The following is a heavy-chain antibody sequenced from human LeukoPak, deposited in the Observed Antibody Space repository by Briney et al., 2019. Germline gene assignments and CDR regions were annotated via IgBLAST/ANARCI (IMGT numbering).Heavy chain of an antibody. CDR2: IYSSGST. CDR1: GGSISSYY. CDR3: ARNYDSSGYPAFGY. D-gene: IGHD3-22*01. V-gene: IGHV4-59*01. J-gene: IGHJ4*02. Sequence: SETLSLTCTVSGGSISSYYWSWIRQPPGKGLEWIGHIYSSGSTNYNPSLKSRVTISVDTSKNQFSLKLSSVTAADTAVYYCARNYDSSGYPAFGYWGRGTLVTVSS.